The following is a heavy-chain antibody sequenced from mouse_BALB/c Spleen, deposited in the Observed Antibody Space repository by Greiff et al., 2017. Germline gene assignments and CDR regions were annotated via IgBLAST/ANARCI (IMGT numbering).Heavy chain of an antibody. CDR1: GYSFTGYY. Sequence: VQLQQSGPELVKPGASVKISCKASGYSFTGYYMHWVKQSHVKSLEWIGRINPYNGATSYNQNFKDKASLTVDKSSSTAYMELHSLTSEDSAVYYCARGGNPFAYWGQGTLVTVSA. CDR2: INPYNGAT. CDR3: ARGGNPFAY. V-gene: IGHV1-31*01. J-gene: IGHJ3*01. D-gene: IGHD2-1*01.